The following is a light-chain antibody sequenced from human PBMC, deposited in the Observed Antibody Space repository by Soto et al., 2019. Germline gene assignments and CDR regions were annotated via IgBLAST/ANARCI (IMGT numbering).Light chain of an antibody. CDR1: QSVSSS. CDR2: GAS. Sequence: EIVMTQSPVTLSVSQGERATLSCRASQSVSSSLAWYQQKPGQAPRLLIYGASTRATGIPARFSGSGSGTEFTLTISSLQSEDFAVYYCQQYNNWWTFGQGTKVDIK. CDR3: QQYNNWWT. J-gene: IGKJ1*01. V-gene: IGKV3-15*01.